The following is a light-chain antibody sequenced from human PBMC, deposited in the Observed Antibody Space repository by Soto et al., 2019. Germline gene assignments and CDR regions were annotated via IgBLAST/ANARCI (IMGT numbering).Light chain of an antibody. CDR3: QQYNSYSLT. CDR1: QRISSW. J-gene: IGKJ4*01. CDR2: KAS. V-gene: IGKV1-5*03. Sequence: DIQMTQSPSTLSASVGDRVTITCRASQRISSWLAWYQQKPGKAPKVLIYKASSLESGVPSRFSGSGSGTEFILTISSLQPDDFATYYCQQYNSYSLTLGGGTKVEIK.